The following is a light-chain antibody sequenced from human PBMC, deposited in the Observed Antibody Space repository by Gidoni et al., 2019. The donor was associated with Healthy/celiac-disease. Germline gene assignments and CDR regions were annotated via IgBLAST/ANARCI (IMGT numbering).Light chain of an antibody. CDR1: QSVSSN. J-gene: IGKJ4*01. V-gene: IGKV3-15*01. CDR3: QQYSNWPLT. Sequence: EIVMTQPPATLSVSPGERATLSCSASQSVSSNLAWYKQTPGHAPRLLIYGASTRATGIPARFSGSGSGTEFTLTISSLQSEDFAVYYCQQYSNWPLTFGGGTKVEIK. CDR2: GAS.